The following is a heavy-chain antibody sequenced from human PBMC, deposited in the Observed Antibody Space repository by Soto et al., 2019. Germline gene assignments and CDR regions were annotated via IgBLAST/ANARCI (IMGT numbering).Heavy chain of an antibody. J-gene: IGHJ5*02. D-gene: IGHD6-13*01. V-gene: IGHV4-30-4*01. CDR3: ARGRGMASAGLTCWFDP. Sequence: PSETLPLTCTVSGGSLSSRDYYWSWIRQPPAKVLGSLGYIYFSGSTYYNPSLESRVTISVDTSKNQFSLKLSSVTAADTAVYCGARGRGMASAGLTCWFDPWGQGTLVTVS. CDR1: GGSLSSRDYY. CDR2: IYFSGST.